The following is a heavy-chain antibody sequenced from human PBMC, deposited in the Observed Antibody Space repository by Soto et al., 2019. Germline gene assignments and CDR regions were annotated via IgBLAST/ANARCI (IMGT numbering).Heavy chain of an antibody. CDR1: GFIFSDYW. CDR3: VKDGGYCSSSTCYSPRNHYFDS. D-gene: IGHD2-2*01. Sequence: GSLRLSCAASGFIFSDYWMSWVRQAPGKGPEWVANIKFDGSEKQYVDSVRGRFTISRDNSRNSLFLQMNSLRAGDTAVYYCVKDGGYCSSSTCYSPRNHYFDSWGQGTLVTVSS. V-gene: IGHV3-7*03. J-gene: IGHJ4*02. CDR2: IKFDGSEK.